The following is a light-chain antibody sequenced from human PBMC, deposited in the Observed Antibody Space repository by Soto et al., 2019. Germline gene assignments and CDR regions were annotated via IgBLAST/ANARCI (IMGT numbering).Light chain of an antibody. CDR2: GDG. V-gene: IGLV1-40*01. J-gene: IGLJ1*01. Sequence: QSVLTQPPSVSGAPGQRVTISCTGSSSNIVAGHDVHSYQHLPGTAPKLLIYGDGNRPSGIPDRFSGSKSGTSASLAITGLQAEDEADYYCQSYDTSLSGSEVFGTGTKVTVL. CDR1: SSNIVAGHD. CDR3: QSYDTSLSGSEV.